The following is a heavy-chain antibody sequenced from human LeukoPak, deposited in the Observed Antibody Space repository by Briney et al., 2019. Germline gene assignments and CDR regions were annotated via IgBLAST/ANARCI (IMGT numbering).Heavy chain of an antibody. CDR1: GFNFGDYS. V-gene: IGHV3-49*03. CDR3: TRNHDFWRGPLDV. CDR2: IRREGYGGTT. Sequence: GGSLRLSCTASGFNFGDYSLSWFRQAPGVGLEWVAFIRREGYGGTTEYAASVKGRFTISRDDSKSIAYLQMNSLKTEDTGVYYCTRNHDFWRGPLDVWGKGTTVTVSS. D-gene: IGHD3-3*01. J-gene: IGHJ6*04.